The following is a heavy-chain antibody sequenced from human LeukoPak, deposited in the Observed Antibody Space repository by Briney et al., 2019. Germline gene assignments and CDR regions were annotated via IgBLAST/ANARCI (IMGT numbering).Heavy chain of an antibody. Sequence: SETLSLTCTVSGGSISSSSYYCGWIRQPPGKGLEWIGSMYYSGSTYYNPSLKSRVTISVDTSKNQFSLKLSSVTAADTAVYYCARNLRGIDYYYYYYYMDVWGKGTTVTVSS. V-gene: IGHV4-39*07. D-gene: IGHD3-10*01. J-gene: IGHJ6*03. CDR3: ARNLRGIDYYYYYYYMDV. CDR1: GGSISSSSYY. CDR2: MYYSGST.